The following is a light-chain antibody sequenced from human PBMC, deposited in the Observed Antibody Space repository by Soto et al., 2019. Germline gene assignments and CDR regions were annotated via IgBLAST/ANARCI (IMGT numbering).Light chain of an antibody. CDR2: GAS. J-gene: IGKJ1*01. Sequence: DIQMSQSPSSLFASLGDVVTITCRASQSISSYLNWYQEKPGKAPKLLIYGASSLQSGDPSRFSGSGSGTDFTLTISSLQPEDFATYYCQQSYSTPRTFGQGTKVDIK. CDR3: QQSYSTPRT. CDR1: QSISSY. V-gene: IGKV1-39*01.